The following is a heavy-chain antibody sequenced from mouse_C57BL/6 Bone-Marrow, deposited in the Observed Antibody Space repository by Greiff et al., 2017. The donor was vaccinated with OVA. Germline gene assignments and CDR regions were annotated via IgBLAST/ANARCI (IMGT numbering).Heavy chain of an antibody. CDR2: IDPSDSYT. CDR1: GYTFTSYW. D-gene: IGHD2-5*01. CDR3: AKTYYSNSFAY. V-gene: IGHV1-50*01. Sequence: QVQLKESGAELVKPGASVKLSCKASGYTFTSYWMQWVKQRPGQGLEWIGEIDPSDSYTNYNQKFKGKATLTVDTSSSTAYMQLSSLTSEDSAVYYCAKTYYSNSFAYWGQGTLVTVSA. J-gene: IGHJ3*01.